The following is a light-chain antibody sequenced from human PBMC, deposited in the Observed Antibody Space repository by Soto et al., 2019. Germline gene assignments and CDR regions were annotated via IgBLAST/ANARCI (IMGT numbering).Light chain of an antibody. CDR3: QSYDSSLSGDVV. Sequence: QSVLTQPPSVSGAPGQRVTISCTGSSSNIGAGYDVHWYQQLPGTGPKLLIYGNSNRPSGVPDRFSGSKSGTSASLAITGLQAEDEADYYCQSYDSSLSGDVVFGGGTKLTVL. V-gene: IGLV1-40*01. J-gene: IGLJ2*01. CDR1: SSNIGAGYD. CDR2: GNS.